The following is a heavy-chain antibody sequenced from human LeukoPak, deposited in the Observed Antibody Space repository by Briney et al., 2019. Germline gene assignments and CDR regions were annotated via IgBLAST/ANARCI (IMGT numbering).Heavy chain of an antibody. V-gene: IGHV3-11*04. CDR3: ARIASGY. Sequence: PSETLSLTCAVYGGSFSGYYWSWIRQPPGKGLEWVSYISSSSSTIYYADSVKGRFTISRDNAKNSLYLQMNSLRAEDTAVYYCARIASGYWGQGTLVTVSS. CDR1: GGSFSGYY. J-gene: IGHJ4*02. CDR2: ISSSSSTI.